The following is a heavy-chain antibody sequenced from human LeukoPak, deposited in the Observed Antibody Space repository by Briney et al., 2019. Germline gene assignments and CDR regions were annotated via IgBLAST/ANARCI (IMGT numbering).Heavy chain of an antibody. V-gene: IGHV1-69*01. CDR2: IIPIFGTG. J-gene: IGHJ3*02. Sequence: SVKVSCKASGGTFSSYAFSWVRQAPGQGLEWMGGIIPIFGTGNYAQKFQGRVTITADESTSTAYMELSSLRSEDTAVYHCARAPQGSSWSLRAFDIWGQGTMVTVSS. CDR1: GGTFSSYA. CDR3: ARAPQGSSWSLRAFDI. D-gene: IGHD6-13*01.